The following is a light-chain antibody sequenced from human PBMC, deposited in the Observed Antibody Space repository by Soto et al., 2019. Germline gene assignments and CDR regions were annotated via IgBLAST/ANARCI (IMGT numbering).Light chain of an antibody. CDR3: QQYSDWPPT. J-gene: IGKJ1*01. CDR2: GAS. CDR1: ESVRSSY. V-gene: IGKV3-15*01. Sequence: ESVLTQSPGALSLSPGDRATLSCRASESVRSSYLAWYQQKPGQAPRLLIYGASTRATGTPARFSGSGSGTEFSLTISSLQSEDFAVYYCQQYSDWPPTFGQGTKVDIK.